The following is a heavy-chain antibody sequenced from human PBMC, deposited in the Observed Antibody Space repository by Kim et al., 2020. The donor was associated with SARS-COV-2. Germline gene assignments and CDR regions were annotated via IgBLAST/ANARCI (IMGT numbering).Heavy chain of an antibody. D-gene: IGHD3-22*01. J-gene: IGHJ4*02. V-gene: IGHV3-30*18. CDR3: AKAHYYDSSGYGSDY. CDR1: GFTFSSYG. Sequence: GGSLRLSCAASGFTFSSYGMHWVRQAPGKGLEWVAVISYDGSNKYYADSVKGRFTISRDNSKNTLYLQMNSLRAEDTAVYYCAKAHYYDSSGYGSDYWGQGTLVTVSS. CDR2: ISYDGSNK.